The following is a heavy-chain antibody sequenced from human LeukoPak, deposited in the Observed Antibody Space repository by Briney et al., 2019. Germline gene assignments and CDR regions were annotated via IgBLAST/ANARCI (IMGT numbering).Heavy chain of an antibody. Sequence: ASVKVSCKASGYTFTSYGISWVRQAPGQGLEWMGWISAYNGNTNYAQKLQGRVTMTTDTSTSTAYMELRSLRSDDTAVYYCARWSDIVVVPAAIGPDLDYWGQGTLVTVSS. CDR1: GYTFTSYG. CDR3: ARWSDIVVVPAAIGPDLDY. V-gene: IGHV1-18*04. J-gene: IGHJ4*02. D-gene: IGHD2-2*01. CDR2: ISAYNGNT.